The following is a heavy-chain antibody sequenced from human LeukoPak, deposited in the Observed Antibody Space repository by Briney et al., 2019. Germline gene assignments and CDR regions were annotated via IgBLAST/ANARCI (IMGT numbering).Heavy chain of an antibody. CDR1: GYTLTESS. D-gene: IGHD2-21*02. CDR2: FDLEDGET. Sequence: EASVKVSCKVSGYTLTESSMHWVRQAPGKGLEWMGGFDLEDGETIYAQKFQGRVTMTEDTSTDTAYMELSSLRSEDTAVYYCATGPPLAYCGGDCYYFDYWGQGTLVTVSS. J-gene: IGHJ4*02. CDR3: ATGPPLAYCGGDCYYFDY. V-gene: IGHV1-24*01.